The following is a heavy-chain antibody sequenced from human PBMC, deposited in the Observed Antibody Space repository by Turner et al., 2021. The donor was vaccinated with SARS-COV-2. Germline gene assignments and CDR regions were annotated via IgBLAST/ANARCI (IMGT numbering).Heavy chain of an antibody. CDR1: GGSISSSSYY. Sequence: QLQLQESGPGLVKPSETLSLTCTVSGGSISSSSYYWGWIRQPPGKGLEWIVSIYYSGSTYYNPSLKSRVTISVDTSKNQFSLKLSSVTAADTAVYYCATDYYDSSGYYYGGWFDPWGQGTLVTVSS. V-gene: IGHV4-39*02. J-gene: IGHJ5*02. D-gene: IGHD3-22*01. CDR3: ATDYYDSSGYYYGGWFDP. CDR2: IYYSGST.